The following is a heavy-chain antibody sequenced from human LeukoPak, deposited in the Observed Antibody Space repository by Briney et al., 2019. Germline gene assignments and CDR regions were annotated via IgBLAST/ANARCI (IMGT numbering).Heavy chain of an antibody. CDR1: GFTFSDFA. V-gene: IGHV3-23*01. J-gene: IGHJ4*02. D-gene: IGHD2-15*01. CDR2: ISGNGGST. Sequence: GGSLRLSCAASGFTFSDFAMNWVRQAPGKGPEWVTAISGNGGSTYYADSVKGRFSISRDNSKNTLFLQMNSPTAEDTGVYYCAKARSAVVEAATNYWGQGTRVTVSS. CDR3: AKARSAVVEAATNY.